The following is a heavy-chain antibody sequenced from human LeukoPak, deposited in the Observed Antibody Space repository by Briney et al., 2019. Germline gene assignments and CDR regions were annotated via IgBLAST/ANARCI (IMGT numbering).Heavy chain of an antibody. CDR3: AGRLGGSGSYFSVWLDY. V-gene: IGHV4-31*03. D-gene: IGHD3-10*01. CDR2: IYYSGST. CDR1: GGSISSGGYY. Sequence: SETLSLTCTVSGGSISSGGYYWSWIRQRPGKGLEWIGYIYYSGSTYYNPSLKSRVTISVDTSKNQFSLKLSSVTAADTAVYYCAGRLGGSGSYFSVWLDYWGQGTLVTVSS. J-gene: IGHJ4*02.